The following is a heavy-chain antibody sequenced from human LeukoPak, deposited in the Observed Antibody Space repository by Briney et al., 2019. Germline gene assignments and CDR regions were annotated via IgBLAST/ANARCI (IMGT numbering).Heavy chain of an antibody. CDR2: ISRSNSYI. CDR1: GFTFSDYN. Sequence: GGSLRLSCVVSGFTFSDYNMNWVRQAPGKGLEWVSSISRSNSYIYYADSVTGRFTISRDNAKNSLYLQMNSLRAEDTAVYYCARRATTDRGYSYGLDYWGQGTLVTVSS. J-gene: IGHJ4*02. V-gene: IGHV3-21*01. CDR3: ARRATTDRGYSYGLDY. D-gene: IGHD5-18*01.